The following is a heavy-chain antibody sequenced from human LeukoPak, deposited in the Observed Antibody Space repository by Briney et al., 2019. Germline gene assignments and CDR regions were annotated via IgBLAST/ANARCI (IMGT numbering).Heavy chain of an antibody. Sequence: PGGSLRLSCAAFGFTFSSYGMSWVRQAPGKGLEWVSAISGSGGSTYYADSVKGRFTISRDNSKNTLYLQMNSLRAEDTAVYYCAKDSGATYYYDSSGYSFDYWGQGTLVTVSS. CDR2: ISGSGGST. V-gene: IGHV3-23*01. CDR1: GFTFSSYG. CDR3: AKDSGATYYYDSSGYSFDY. D-gene: IGHD3-22*01. J-gene: IGHJ4*02.